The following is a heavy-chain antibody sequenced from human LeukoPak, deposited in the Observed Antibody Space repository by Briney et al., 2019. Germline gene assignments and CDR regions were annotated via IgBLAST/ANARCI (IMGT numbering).Heavy chain of an antibody. CDR1: GFTFSSYG. V-gene: IGHV3-30*18. CDR3: AKGHRSYFDY. Sequence: GRSLRLSCAASGFTFSSYGMHWVRQAPGKGLEWVAVISYDGSNKYYADSVKGRFTISRDNSKNTLYLQMNSLRAEDTAVYYCAKGHRSYFDYWGQETLVTVSS. J-gene: IGHJ4*02. CDR2: ISYDGSNK.